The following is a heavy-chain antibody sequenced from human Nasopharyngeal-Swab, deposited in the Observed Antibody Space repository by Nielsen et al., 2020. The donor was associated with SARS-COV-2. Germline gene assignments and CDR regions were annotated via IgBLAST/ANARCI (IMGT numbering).Heavy chain of an antibody. CDR1: GGTFSSYA. D-gene: IGHD5-18*01. J-gene: IGHJ2*01. CDR3: ARGDSYGASWYFDL. CDR2: IIPILGIA. V-gene: IGHV1-69*04. Sequence: SVKISCKASGGTFSSYAISWVRQAPGQGLEWMGRIIPILGIANYAQKFQGRVTITAGKSTSTAYMELSSLRSEDTAVYYCARGDSYGASWYFDLWGRGTLVTVSS.